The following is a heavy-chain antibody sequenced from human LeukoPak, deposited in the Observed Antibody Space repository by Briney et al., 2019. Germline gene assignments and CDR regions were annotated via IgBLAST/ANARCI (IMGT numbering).Heavy chain of an antibody. CDR3: ARSRTVVAAALGY. J-gene: IGHJ4*02. CDR2: IKQDGSEK. CDR1: GFTFSSYW. Sequence: PGGSLRLSCAASGFTFSSYWMSWVRQAPGKGLEWVANIKQDGSEKYYVDSVKGRFTISRDNAKNSLYLQMNSLRAEDTAVYYCARSRTVVAAALGYWGQGTLVTVSS. V-gene: IGHV3-7*01. D-gene: IGHD2-15*01.